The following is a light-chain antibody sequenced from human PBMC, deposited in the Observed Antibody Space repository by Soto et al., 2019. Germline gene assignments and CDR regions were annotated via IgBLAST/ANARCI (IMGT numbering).Light chain of an antibody. CDR2: SVS. Sequence: EMVMTQSPATLSVSPGERITLSCRASQSVSKFLAWFQHKPGQAPRLLIYSVSTRAIDVPDRFSGSGSGTEFTLTVSSLQSEDFAVYYCQQYNDWPWTFGQGTKVEIK. CDR3: QQYNDWPWT. V-gene: IGKV3-15*01. J-gene: IGKJ1*01. CDR1: QSVSKF.